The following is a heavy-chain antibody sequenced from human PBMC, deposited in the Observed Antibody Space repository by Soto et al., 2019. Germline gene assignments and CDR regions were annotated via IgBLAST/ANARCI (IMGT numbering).Heavy chain of an antibody. CDR1: GFTFSSYG. Sequence: QVQLVESGGGVVQPGRSLRLSCAASGFTFSSYGMHWVRQAPGKGLEWVAVISYDGSNKYYADSVKGRFTISRDNSKNTLNLQMNSLRADHTAVYYRAKSSMLYNFDYLGQGTLVIASS. CDR2: ISYDGSNK. D-gene: IGHD2-8*01. CDR3: AKSSMLYNFDY. J-gene: IGHJ4*02. V-gene: IGHV3-30*18.